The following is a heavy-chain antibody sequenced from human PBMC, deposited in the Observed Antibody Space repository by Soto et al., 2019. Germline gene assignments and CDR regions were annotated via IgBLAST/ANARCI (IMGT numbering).Heavy chain of an antibody. CDR2: IIPIFGTA. V-gene: IGHV1-69*06. J-gene: IGHJ4*02. Sequence: SVKVSCKASGGTFSSYAISWVRQAPGQGLEWMGGIIPIFGTANYAQKFQGRVTITADKSTSTAYMELSSLRSEDTAVYYCARAQYYYDSSGYYTWGQGTLVPVSS. CDR1: GGTFSSYA. CDR3: ARAQYYYDSSGYYT. D-gene: IGHD3-22*01.